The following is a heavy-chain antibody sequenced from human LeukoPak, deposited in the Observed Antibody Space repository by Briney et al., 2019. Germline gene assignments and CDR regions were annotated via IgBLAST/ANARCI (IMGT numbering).Heavy chain of an antibody. CDR2: IHSDGNT. Sequence: TGGSLRLSCAASGFTVSNNFMYWVRQAPGEGLEWVSVIHSDGNTLYADSMEGRFTISRDNFKNTVYLQMSSLRAEDTAVYYCAREDNRGVYDDGFDIWGQGTMVTVSS. V-gene: IGHV3-53*01. J-gene: IGHJ3*02. D-gene: IGHD5/OR15-5a*01. CDR1: GFTVSNNF. CDR3: AREDNRGVYDDGFDI.